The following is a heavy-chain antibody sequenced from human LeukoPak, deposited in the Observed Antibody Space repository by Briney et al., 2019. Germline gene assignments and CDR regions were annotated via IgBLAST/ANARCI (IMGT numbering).Heavy chain of an antibody. Sequence: SETLSLTCTVSGGSNSSSSYYWGWIRQSPGKGLEWIGTMSNSGSTYYNPSLKSRVTISGDTAKNQFSLKLSSVTAADTAVYYCARRSQAAAGRGIDYWGQGTLVTVSS. D-gene: IGHD6-13*01. CDR1: GGSNSSSSYY. CDR3: ARRSQAAAGRGIDY. V-gene: IGHV4-39*01. CDR2: MSNSGST. J-gene: IGHJ4*02.